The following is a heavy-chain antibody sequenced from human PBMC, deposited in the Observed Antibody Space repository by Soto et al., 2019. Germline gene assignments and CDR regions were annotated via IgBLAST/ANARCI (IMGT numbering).Heavy chain of an antibody. V-gene: IGHV3-48*02. CDR1: GFTLSTYD. J-gene: IGHJ4*02. Sequence: EVQLVESGGGLVQPGGSLRLSCAASGFTLSTYDMNWVRQAPGKGLQWVSHTSSSSAAIVYADSVKGRITISRDNAKNSLYVQMNSLRDEDTAVYYCARGAVAGLYFFDYWGQGILVTVSS. D-gene: IGHD6-19*01. CDR3: ARGAVAGLYFFDY. CDR2: TSSSSAAI.